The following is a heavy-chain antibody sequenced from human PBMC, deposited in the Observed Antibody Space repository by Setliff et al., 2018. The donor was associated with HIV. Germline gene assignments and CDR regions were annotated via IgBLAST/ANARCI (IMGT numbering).Heavy chain of an antibody. CDR3: ASARIPTGGTSTSFDF. V-gene: IGHV3-74*01. J-gene: IGHJ4*02. D-gene: IGHD1-1*01. CDR2: INTDGSTT. Sequence: GGSLRLSCAVSGFTFSSHWMHWVRQAPGKGLVWVSFINTDGSTTRYADSVKGRFTISRDNAKNTLYLQINSLRAEDTAVYYCASARIPTGGTSTSFDFWGQGTLVTVSS. CDR1: GFTFSSHW.